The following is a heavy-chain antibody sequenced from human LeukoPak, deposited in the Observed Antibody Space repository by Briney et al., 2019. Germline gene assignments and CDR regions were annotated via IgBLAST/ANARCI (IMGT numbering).Heavy chain of an antibody. D-gene: IGHD3-3*01. Sequence: GGSLRLSCAASGFTFSSYSMNWVRQAPGKGLEWVSAISGSGGSTYYADSVKGRFTISRDNSKNTLYLQMNSLRAEDTAVYYCAKDTYDFWSGPFVWGQGTTVTVSS. J-gene: IGHJ6*02. CDR2: ISGSGGST. V-gene: IGHV3-23*01. CDR3: AKDTYDFWSGPFV. CDR1: GFTFSSYS.